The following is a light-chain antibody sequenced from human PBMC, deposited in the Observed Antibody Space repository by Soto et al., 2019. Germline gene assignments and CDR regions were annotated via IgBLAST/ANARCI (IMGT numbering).Light chain of an antibody. V-gene: IGLV1-44*01. Sequence: QSVLTQPPSASGTPGQRVTISCSGSSSNIGRYTVNWYQQLPGTAPKLLIYSNNQRPSGVPDRFSGSKSGTSASLAISGQLSVDEADYYCAAWDDSLNGYVFGTGTKVTV. CDR2: SNN. CDR1: SSNIGRYT. CDR3: AAWDDSLNGYV. J-gene: IGLJ1*01.